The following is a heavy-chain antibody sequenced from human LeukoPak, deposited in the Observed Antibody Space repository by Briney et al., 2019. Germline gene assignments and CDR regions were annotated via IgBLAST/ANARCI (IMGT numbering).Heavy chain of an antibody. CDR3: AREPRASYYLDYYYYYYMDV. Sequence: GASVKVSCKASGYTFTSYGISWVRQAPGQGLEWMGWISAYNGNTNYAQKLQGRVTMTTDTSTSTAYMELRSLRSDDTAVYYCAREPRASYYLDYYYYYYMDVWGKGTTVTVSS. CDR2: ISAYNGNT. J-gene: IGHJ6*03. CDR1: GYTFTSYG. D-gene: IGHD1-26*01. V-gene: IGHV1-18*01.